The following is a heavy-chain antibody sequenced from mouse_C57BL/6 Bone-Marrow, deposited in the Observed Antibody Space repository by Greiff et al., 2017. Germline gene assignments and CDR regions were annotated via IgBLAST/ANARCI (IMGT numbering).Heavy chain of an antibody. J-gene: IGHJ2*01. CDR1: GFNIKDDY. CDR2: IDPENGDT. CDR3: AREGIYFDY. Sequence: EVQLQQSGAELVRPGASVKLSCTASGFNIKDDYMHWVKQRPEQGLEWIGWIDPENGDTEYASKFQGKATLTADKSSSTAYMQLSSLTSEDSAVYFCAREGIYFDYWGQGTTLTVSS. V-gene: IGHV14-4*01.